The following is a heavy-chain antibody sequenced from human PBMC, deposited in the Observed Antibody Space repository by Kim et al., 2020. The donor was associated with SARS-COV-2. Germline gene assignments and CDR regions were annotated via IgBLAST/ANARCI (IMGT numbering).Heavy chain of an antibody. CDR1: GFTFSSYS. Sequence: GGSLRLSGAASGFTFSSYSMNWVRQAPGKGLEWVSSISSSSSYIYYADSVKGRFTISRDNAKNSLYLQMNSLRAEDTAVYYCASVAAAGPTVYYYYGMDVWGQGTTVTVSS. D-gene: IGHD6-13*01. J-gene: IGHJ6*02. CDR2: ISSSSSYI. V-gene: IGHV3-21*01. CDR3: ASVAAAGPTVYYYYGMDV.